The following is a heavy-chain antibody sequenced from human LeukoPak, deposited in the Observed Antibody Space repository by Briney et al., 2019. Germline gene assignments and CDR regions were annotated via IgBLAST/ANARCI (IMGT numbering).Heavy chain of an antibody. CDR1: GYSISSGYC. D-gene: IGHD3-10*01. Sequence: PSETLSLTCTVSGYSISSGYCWGWIRQPPGKGLEWIGSIYHSESTNYNPSLKSRVTISVDTSKNQFSLKLSSVTAADTAVYYCARRHERRITMVRGVRYSAMDVWGKGTTVTISS. V-gene: IGHV4-38-2*02. CDR2: IYHSEST. J-gene: IGHJ6*03. CDR3: ARRHERRITMVRGVRYSAMDV.